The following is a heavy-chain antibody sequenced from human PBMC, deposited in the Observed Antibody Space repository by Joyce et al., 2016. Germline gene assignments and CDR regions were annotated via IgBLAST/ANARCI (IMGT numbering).Heavy chain of an antibody. CDR1: GFTLTTSGVG. J-gene: IGHJ4*02. Sequence: HITLKESGPTLVKPTQTLTLTCTFSGFTLTTSGVGVACIRQPPGKSREWLTLIYWDDDRRYSPSLESRLTVAKDAAKNQVVLTMTNVDPVDTATYFCAHLTSDAPFEYWGEGTLGTVSS. V-gene: IGHV2-5*02. CDR3: AHLTSDAPFEY. D-gene: IGHD1-20*01. CDR2: IYWDDDR.